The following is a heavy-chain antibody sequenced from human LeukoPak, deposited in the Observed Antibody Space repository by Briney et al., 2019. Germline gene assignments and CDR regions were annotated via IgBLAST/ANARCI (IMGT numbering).Heavy chain of an antibody. Sequence: GGSLRLSCAASGFTFSDYYMSWIRQAPGKGLEWVSYISSSGSTIYYADSVKGRFTISRDNAKNSLYLQMNSLRAEDTALYYCAKDKGPIAAAGVPGAFDIWGQGTMVTVSS. V-gene: IGHV3-11*01. J-gene: IGHJ3*02. CDR2: ISSSGSTI. D-gene: IGHD6-13*01. CDR1: GFTFSDYY. CDR3: AKDKGPIAAAGVPGAFDI.